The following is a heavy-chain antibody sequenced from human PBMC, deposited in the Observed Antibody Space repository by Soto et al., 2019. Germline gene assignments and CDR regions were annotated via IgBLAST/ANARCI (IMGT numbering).Heavy chain of an antibody. CDR2: IYHSGST. Sequence: SETLCLTCAVAGGTIRSGGYSWSWIRQPPGKGLEWIGYIYHSGSTYYNPSLKSRVTISVDRSKNQFSLKLSSVTAADTAVYYCARVSDYYDSSGYYPDAFDIWGQGTMVTVSS. CDR1: GGTIRSGGYS. D-gene: IGHD3-22*01. CDR3: ARVSDYYDSSGYYPDAFDI. V-gene: IGHV4-30-2*01. J-gene: IGHJ3*02.